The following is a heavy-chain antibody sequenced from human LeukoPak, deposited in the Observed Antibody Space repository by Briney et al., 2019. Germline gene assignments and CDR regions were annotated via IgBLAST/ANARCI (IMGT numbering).Heavy chain of an antibody. D-gene: IGHD3-22*01. V-gene: IGHV4-39*07. Sequence: PSETQSLTCTVSGRSISSSSYYWGWIRQPPGKGLEWYGSIYYSGSTYYNPSLNSRVTISVDTSKNQFSLKLSSVTAADTAVYYCARELYYYDSSGYDAFDIWGQGTMVTVSS. CDR2: IYYSGST. CDR1: GRSISSSSYY. J-gene: IGHJ3*02. CDR3: ARELYYYDSSGYDAFDI.